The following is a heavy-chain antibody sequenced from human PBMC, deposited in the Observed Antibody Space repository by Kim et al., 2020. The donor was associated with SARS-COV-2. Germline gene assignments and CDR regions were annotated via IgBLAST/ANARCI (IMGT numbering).Heavy chain of an antibody. Sequence: GGSLRLSCAASGFTFSSYGMHWVRQAPGKGLEWVAFISYDGSNKYYADSVKGRFTISRDNSKNTLYLQMNSLRAEDTAVYYCASGSAYYYYYYGMDDWG. D-gene: IGHD1-26*01. CDR3: ASGSAYYYYYYGMDD. CDR2: ISYDGSNK. V-gene: IGHV3-30*03. J-gene: IGHJ6*02. CDR1: GFTFSSYG.